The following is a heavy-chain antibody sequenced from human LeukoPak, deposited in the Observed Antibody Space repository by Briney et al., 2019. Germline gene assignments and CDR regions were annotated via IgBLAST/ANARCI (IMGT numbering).Heavy chain of an antibody. V-gene: IGHV1-8*03. Sequence: ASVKVSCKASGGTFSSYAINWVRQATGQGLEWMGWMNPNSGNTGYAQKFQGRVTITRNTSISTAYMELSSLRSEDTAVYYCARVGYYGSGSYARRSYRGDWFDPWGQGTLVTVSS. D-gene: IGHD3-10*01. CDR2: MNPNSGNT. CDR3: ARVGYYGSGSYARRSYRGDWFDP. CDR1: GGTFSSYA. J-gene: IGHJ5*02.